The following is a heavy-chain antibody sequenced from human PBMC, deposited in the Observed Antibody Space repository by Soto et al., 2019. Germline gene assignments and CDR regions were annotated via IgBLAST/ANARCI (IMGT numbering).Heavy chain of an antibody. Sequence: GESLKISCKGSGYSFTSYWISWVRQMPGKGLEWMGRIDPSDSYTNYSPSFQGHVTISADKSISTAYLQWSSLKASDTAMYYCARTGYCSSTSCYYYYGMDVWGQGTTVTVSS. V-gene: IGHV5-10-1*01. CDR3: ARTGYCSSTSCYYYYGMDV. CDR2: IDPSDSYT. D-gene: IGHD2-2*01. CDR1: GYSFTSYW. J-gene: IGHJ6*02.